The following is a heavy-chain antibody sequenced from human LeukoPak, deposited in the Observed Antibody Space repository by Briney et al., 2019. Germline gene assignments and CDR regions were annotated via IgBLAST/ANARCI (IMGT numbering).Heavy chain of an antibody. J-gene: IGHJ2*01. V-gene: IGHV5-51*01. CDR2: ISPGDSDT. Sequence: PGESLKISCKGSGYSFTSPWIGWVRQMPGKGLEWMGIISPGDSDTRYSPSFQGQVTISADKSISTAYLQWSSLKASDTAMYYCARLIVVVTGRMYFDLWGRGTLVTVSS. D-gene: IGHD2-21*02. CDR3: ARLIVVVTGRMYFDL. CDR1: GYSFTSPW.